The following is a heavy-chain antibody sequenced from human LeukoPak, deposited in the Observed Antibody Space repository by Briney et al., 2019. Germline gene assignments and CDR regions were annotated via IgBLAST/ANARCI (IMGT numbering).Heavy chain of an antibody. J-gene: IGHJ5*02. CDR2: TIPIFGTA. CDR3: ARGKLNGYNLKT. V-gene: IGHV1-69*13. D-gene: IGHD5-24*01. Sequence: ASVKVSCKASGGTFSSYAISWVRQAPGQGLEWMGGTIPIFGTANYAQKFQGRVTITADESTSTAYMELSSLRSEDTAVYYCARGKLNGYNLKTWGQGTLVTVSS. CDR1: GGTFSSYA.